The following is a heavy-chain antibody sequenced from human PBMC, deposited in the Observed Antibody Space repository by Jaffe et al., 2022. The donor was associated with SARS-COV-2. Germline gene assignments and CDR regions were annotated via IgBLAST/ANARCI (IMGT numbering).Heavy chain of an antibody. Sequence: QLQLRESGPGLVKPSETLSLICSVSGGSIRSTGHYWGWIRRPPGKGLEWVGNIYYNGSPYYNPALKSRVSISVDTSKNQFSLRLNSVTAADTAVYYCARLMGVTEADYWGQGALVTVSS. CDR1: GGSIRSTGHY. D-gene: IGHD2-21*02. V-gene: IGHV4-39*01. CDR3: ARLMGVTEADY. J-gene: IGHJ4*02. CDR2: IYYNGSP.